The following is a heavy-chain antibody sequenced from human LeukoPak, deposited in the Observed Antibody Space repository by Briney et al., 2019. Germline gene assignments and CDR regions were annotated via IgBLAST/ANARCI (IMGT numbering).Heavy chain of an antibody. CDR3: ARINKTPVRKRPAYWFDP. CDR2: IIPIFGTA. CDR1: GGTFSSYA. V-gene: IGHV1-69*01. D-gene: IGHD3-10*01. Sequence: SVKVSCKASGGTFSSYAISWVRQAPGQGLEWMGGIIPIFGTANYAQKFQGRVTITADESTSTAYMELSSLRSEDTAAYYCARINKTPVRKRPAYWFDPWGQGTLVTVSS. J-gene: IGHJ5*02.